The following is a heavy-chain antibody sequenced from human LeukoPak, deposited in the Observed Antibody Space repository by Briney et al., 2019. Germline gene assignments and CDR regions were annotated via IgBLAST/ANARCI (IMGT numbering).Heavy chain of an antibody. V-gene: IGHV3-7*05. CDR3: ARDFEYSSSGAKPYDY. CDR2: IKQDGSEK. Sequence: PGGSLRLSCAASGFTFSDAWMNWLRQAPGKGLEWVANIKQDGSEKYYVDSVQGRFTISRDNGKNSLHLQMDSLRGEDTAVYYCARDFEYSSSGAKPYDYWGQGTLVTVSS. J-gene: IGHJ4*02. CDR1: GFTFSDAW. D-gene: IGHD6-6*01.